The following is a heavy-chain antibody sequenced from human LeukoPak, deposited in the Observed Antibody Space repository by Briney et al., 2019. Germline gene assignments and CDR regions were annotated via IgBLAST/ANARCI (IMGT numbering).Heavy chain of an antibody. V-gene: IGHV6-1*01. CDR2: TYYRSKWYN. D-gene: IGHD4-17*01. CDR1: GDSVSSNSAA. J-gene: IGHJ4*02. Sequence: SQTLSLTCAISGDSVSSNSAAWNWIRQSPSRGLEWLGRTYYRSKWYNDYAVSVKSRITINPDTSKNQFSLQLNSVTPEDTAVYYCARCLGNVDYGDPYYFDYWGQGTLVTVSS. CDR3: ARCLGNVDYGDPYYFDY.